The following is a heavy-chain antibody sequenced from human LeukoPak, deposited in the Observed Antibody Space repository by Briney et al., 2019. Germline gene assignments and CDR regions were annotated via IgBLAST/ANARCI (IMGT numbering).Heavy chain of an antibody. CDR2: ISSGSRSI. CDR3: AGDNYDYGDYYFDY. Sequence: PGGSLRLSCAASGFTFSSYSMNWVRQAPGKGLEWVPFISSGSRSIYYADSVKGRFTISRDNAKNSLHLQMNSLRAEDTAVYYCAGDNYDYGDYYFDYWGQGTLVTVSS. CDR1: GFTFSSYS. V-gene: IGHV3-21*01. D-gene: IGHD4-17*01. J-gene: IGHJ4*02.